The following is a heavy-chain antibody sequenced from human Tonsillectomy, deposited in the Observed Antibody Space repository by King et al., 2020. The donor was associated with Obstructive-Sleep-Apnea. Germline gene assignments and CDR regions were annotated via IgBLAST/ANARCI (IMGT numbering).Heavy chain of an antibody. Sequence: QLQESGPGQVKPSETLSLTCTVSGGSISPYFWSWIRQPPGKGLEWSGYIYYTGNTNYNPSLKSRVTILVDTSKNQFSLRLSSVTPADTAVYFCARSLGLKAFTDSWGQGTLVAVSS. CDR2: IYYTGNT. CDR3: ARSLGLKAFTDS. CDR1: GGSISPYF. J-gene: IGHJ4*02. D-gene: IGHD7-27*01. V-gene: IGHV4-59*01.